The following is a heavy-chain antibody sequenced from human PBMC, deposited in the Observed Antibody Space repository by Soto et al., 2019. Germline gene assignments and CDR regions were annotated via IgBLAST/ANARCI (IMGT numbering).Heavy chain of an antibody. D-gene: IGHD4-17*01. V-gene: IGHV3-64*01. Sequence: GGSLRLSCAASGFTFSGHSMHWVRQAPGRGLEYVSGINNDGTYTYYTSSVKGRFTISRDNSKATLFLQMGSLRAEDMAVYYCARARLTTSTGPDYWGQGTPVTAPQ. CDR3: ARARLTTSTGPDY. CDR1: GFTFSGHS. CDR2: INNDGTYT. J-gene: IGHJ4*02.